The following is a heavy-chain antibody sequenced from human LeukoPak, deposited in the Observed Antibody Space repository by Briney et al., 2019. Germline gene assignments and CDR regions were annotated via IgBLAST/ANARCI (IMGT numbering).Heavy chain of an antibody. V-gene: IGHV3-15*01. CDR3: TSFTISSGFP. Sequence: GGSLRLSCTASGFTISTYWMSWVRQAPGKGLEWVGRIKSKTDGGTTDYAAPVKGRFSISRDDSTNTLYLQMNSLKAEDTAVYYCTSFTISSGFPWGQGTLVTVSS. J-gene: IGHJ5*02. CDR1: GFTISTYW. D-gene: IGHD6-6*01. CDR2: IKSKTDGGTT.